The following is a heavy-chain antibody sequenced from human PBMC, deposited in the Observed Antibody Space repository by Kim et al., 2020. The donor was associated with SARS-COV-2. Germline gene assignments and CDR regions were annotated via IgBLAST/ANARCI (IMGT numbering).Heavy chain of an antibody. CDR1: GGSISSGDYY. Sequence: SETLSLTCTVSGGSISSGDYYWSWIRQHPGKGPEWIGYFYDSGDTYYNPSLESRLTISGDTSKNQFSLRLSSMTAADTAVYYCARINLRGYDHSRPIDYWGQGTLVTVSS. V-gene: IGHV4-31*03. D-gene: IGHD5-12*01. CDR3: ARINLRGYDHSRPIDY. CDR2: FYDSGDT. J-gene: IGHJ4*02.